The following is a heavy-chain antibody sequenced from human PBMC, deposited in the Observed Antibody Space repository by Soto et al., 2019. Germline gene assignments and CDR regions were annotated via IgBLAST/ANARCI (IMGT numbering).Heavy chain of an antibody. D-gene: IGHD1-26*01. CDR2: FDPEDGET. Sequence: APVKVSCKVSGYTLTELSMHWVRQAPGKGLEWMGGFDPEDGETIYAQKFQGRVTMTEDTSTDTAYMELSSLRSEDTAVYYCATDLLKYSGSKQGFDPWGQGTLVTVSS. CDR1: GYTLTELS. J-gene: IGHJ5*02. CDR3: ATDLLKYSGSKQGFDP. V-gene: IGHV1-24*01.